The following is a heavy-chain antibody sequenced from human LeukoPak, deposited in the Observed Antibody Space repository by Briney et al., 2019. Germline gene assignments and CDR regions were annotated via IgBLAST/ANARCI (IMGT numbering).Heavy chain of an antibody. CDR1: GYSFTDYH. Sequence: EASAKVSCKASGYSFTDYHIHWVRQAPGQGLEWMGWINPNSGGTNYAQTFQGRVTLTRDTSISTAYMELSRLTSDDTAVFYCAKVGAVAGKKSAFDTWGEGTMVTVSS. J-gene: IGHJ3*02. V-gene: IGHV1-2*02. CDR3: AKVGAVAGKKSAFDT. D-gene: IGHD6-19*01. CDR2: INPNSGGT.